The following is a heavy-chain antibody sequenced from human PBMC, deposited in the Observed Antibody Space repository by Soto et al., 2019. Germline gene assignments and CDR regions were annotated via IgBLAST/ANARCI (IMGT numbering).Heavy chain of an antibody. CDR2: SHQSGNT. D-gene: IGHD5-18*01. CDR3: ATRDTGRVY. Sequence: QVQLQESGPGLVKPSGTLSLTCAVSGVSIGSHDWWTWVRQPPGKGLEWIGESHQSGNTNYNSSLESRVTISLDKSKNHFSLQLSSVIVAYTAVYYCATRDTGRVYWGQGTLVTVSS. CDR1: GVSIGSHDW. V-gene: IGHV4-4*02. J-gene: IGHJ4*02.